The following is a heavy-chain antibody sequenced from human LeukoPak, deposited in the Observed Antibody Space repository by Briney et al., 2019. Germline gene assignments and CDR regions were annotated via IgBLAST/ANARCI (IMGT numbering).Heavy chain of an antibody. J-gene: IGHJ4*02. D-gene: IGHD3-22*01. V-gene: IGHV1-69*05. Sequence: SVKVSCKASGGTFSSYAISWVRQAPGQGLEWMGRIIPIFGTANYAQKFQGRVTITTDESTSTAYMELSSLRSEDTAVYYCARVGFYYDDAKSGSGIDYWGQGTLVTVSS. CDR3: ARVGFYYDDAKSGSGIDY. CDR2: IIPIFGTA. CDR1: GGTFSSYA.